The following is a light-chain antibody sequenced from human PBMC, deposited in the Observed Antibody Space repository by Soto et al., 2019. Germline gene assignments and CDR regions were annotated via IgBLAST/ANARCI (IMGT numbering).Light chain of an antibody. CDR1: QSVGDF. CDR2: DSS. Sequence: DIQMTQSPSSLSASVGDRVTISCRASQSVGDFLNWYQQQPGKAPRLLIYDSSNLETGVPSRFSGRRSGPDFPLAISSLQPEDFATYYCQQYEHLPFTFGQGTKVDVK. CDR3: QQYEHLPFT. V-gene: IGKV1-33*01. J-gene: IGKJ2*01.